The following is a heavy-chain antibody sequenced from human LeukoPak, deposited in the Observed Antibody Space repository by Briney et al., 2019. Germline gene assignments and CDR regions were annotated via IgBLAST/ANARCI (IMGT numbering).Heavy chain of an antibody. V-gene: IGHV3-33*08. CDR1: GFTFNKYA. CDR3: ARDQALELAFDI. Sequence: GGSLRLSCAASGFTFNKYAMSWVRQAPGKGLEWVAVIWYDGSNKYYADSVKGRFTISRDNSKNTLYLQMNSLRAEDTAVYYCARDQALELAFDIWGQGTMVTVSS. J-gene: IGHJ3*02. D-gene: IGHD1-7*01. CDR2: IWYDGSNK.